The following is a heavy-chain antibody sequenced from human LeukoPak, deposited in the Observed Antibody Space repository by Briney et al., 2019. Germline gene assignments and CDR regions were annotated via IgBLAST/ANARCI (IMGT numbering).Heavy chain of an antibody. J-gene: IGHJ3*02. D-gene: IGHD2-15*01. CDR3: ASLVVDAFDI. V-gene: IGHV1-46*01. CDR2: INPSGGST. Sequence: GASVKVSCKASGYTFTSYYMHWVRQAPGQGLEWMGIINPSGGSTSYAQKFQGRVTMTRDTSISTAYMELSRLRSDDTAVYYCASLVVDAFDIWGQGTMVTVSS. CDR1: GYTFTSYY.